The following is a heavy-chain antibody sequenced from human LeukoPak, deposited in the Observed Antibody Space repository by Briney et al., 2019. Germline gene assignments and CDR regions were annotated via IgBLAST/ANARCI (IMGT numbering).Heavy chain of an antibody. Sequence: SETLSLTCTVSGGSISSYYWSWIHQPPGKGLEWIGEINHSGSTNYNPSLKSRVTISVDTSKNQFSLKLSSVTAADTAVYYCARVNVYCSSTSCYRRVWFDPWGQGTLVTVSS. CDR1: GGSISSYY. D-gene: IGHD2-2*02. CDR3: ARVNVYCSSTSCYRRVWFDP. V-gene: IGHV4-34*01. CDR2: INHSGST. J-gene: IGHJ5*02.